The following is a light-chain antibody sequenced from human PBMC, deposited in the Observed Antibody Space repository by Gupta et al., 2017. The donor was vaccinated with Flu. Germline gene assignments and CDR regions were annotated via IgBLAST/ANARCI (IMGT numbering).Light chain of an antibody. CDR2: TKN. J-gene: IGLJ2*01. CDR1: SLNNAC. CDR3: NSRDRTDNHQAV. V-gene: IGLV3-19*01. Sequence: SLNNACACWYQQQPGQGPVLVIFTKNNVPSRIRDRFCGSSSVNTASLTISRAHAEDEADYYSNSRDRTDNHQAVFGGGTKLTVL.